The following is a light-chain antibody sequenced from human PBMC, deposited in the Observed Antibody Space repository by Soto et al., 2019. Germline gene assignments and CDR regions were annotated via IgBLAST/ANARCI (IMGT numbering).Light chain of an antibody. CDR2: EVS. Sequence: SVLTQPASVSGAPGQSITISFTGTSSDVGGYNHVSWYQHHPGKAPKLMIYEVSNRPSGVSNRFSGSKSGNTASLTISGLQADDEADYYCNSHTSSNTRVFGTGTKVTVL. J-gene: IGLJ1*01. CDR3: NSHTSSNTRV. V-gene: IGLV2-14*01. CDR1: SSDVGGYNH.